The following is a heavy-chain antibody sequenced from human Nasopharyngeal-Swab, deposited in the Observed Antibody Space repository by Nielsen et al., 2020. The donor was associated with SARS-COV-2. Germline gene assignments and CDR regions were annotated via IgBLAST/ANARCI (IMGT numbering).Heavy chain of an antibody. Sequence: WGRQAPGQGLEWMGWINTNTGHPTYARGFTGRFVFSLDSSARSTYLEISSLQPDGAAVYYCATLTGATSSDFDYWGQGTLVTVSS. CDR3: ATLTGATSSDFDY. V-gene: IGHV7-4-1*02. CDR2: INTNTGHP. J-gene: IGHJ4*02. D-gene: IGHD6-6*01.